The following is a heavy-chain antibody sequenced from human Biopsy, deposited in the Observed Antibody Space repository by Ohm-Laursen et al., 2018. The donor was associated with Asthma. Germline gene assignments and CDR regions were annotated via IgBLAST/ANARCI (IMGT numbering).Heavy chain of an antibody. CDR2: ISSSSSTI. Sequence: SLRRSCTASGFTFSSYSMNWVRQAPGKGLEWVSYISSSSSTIYYADSVKGRFTISRDNAKNSLYLQMNSLRDEDTAVYYCARFKRGYSYGYAGVFDYWGQGTLVTVSS. CDR1: GFTFSSYS. CDR3: ARFKRGYSYGYAGVFDY. J-gene: IGHJ4*02. D-gene: IGHD5-18*01. V-gene: IGHV3-48*02.